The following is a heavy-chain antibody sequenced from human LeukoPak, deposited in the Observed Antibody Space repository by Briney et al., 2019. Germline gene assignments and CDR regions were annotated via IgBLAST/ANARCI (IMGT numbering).Heavy chain of an antibody. J-gene: IGHJ5*02. CDR2: VDPEDGET. CDR1: GYTFTDYY. CDR3: ATVKEHKFWSGYYTDPQRWFDP. D-gene: IGHD3-3*01. Sequence: ASVKVSCKASGYTFTDYYMHWVQPAPGKGLAWMGRVDPEDGETIYAEKFQGRVTITADTSTDTAYMELSSLRSEDTAVYYCATVKEHKFWSGYYTDPQRWFDPWGQGTLVTVSS. V-gene: IGHV1-69-2*01.